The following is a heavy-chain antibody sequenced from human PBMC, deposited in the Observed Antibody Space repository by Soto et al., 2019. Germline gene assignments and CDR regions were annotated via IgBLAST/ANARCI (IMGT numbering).Heavy chain of an antibody. Sequence: PGGSLRLSCAASGFTFSSYEMNWVRQAPGKGLEWVSYISSSGSTIYYADSVKGRFTISRDNAKNSLYLQMNSLRAEDTAVYYCERDHKGGYYYYGMDVWGQGTTVTVS. CDR2: ISSSGSTI. V-gene: IGHV3-48*03. CDR3: ERDHKGGYYYYGMDV. CDR1: GFTFSSYE. J-gene: IGHJ6*02.